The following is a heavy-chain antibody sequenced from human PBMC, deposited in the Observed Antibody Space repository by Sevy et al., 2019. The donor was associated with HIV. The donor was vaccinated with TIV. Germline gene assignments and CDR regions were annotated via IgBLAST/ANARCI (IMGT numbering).Heavy chain of an antibody. J-gene: IGHJ5*02. Sequence: SETLSLTCAVYGGSLSGYYWSWIRQPPGKGLEWIGEINDSGSTNYNPSLKSRVTISVDTSKNQFSLKLSSVTAADTAVYYCARTRLGYCSSTSCYKVGNWFDPWGQGSLVTVSS. V-gene: IGHV4-34*01. CDR2: INDSGST. D-gene: IGHD2-2*02. CDR3: ARTRLGYCSSTSCYKVGNWFDP. CDR1: GGSLSGYY.